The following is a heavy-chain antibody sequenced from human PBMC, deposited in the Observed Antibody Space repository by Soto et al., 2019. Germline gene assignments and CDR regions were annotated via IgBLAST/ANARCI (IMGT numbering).Heavy chain of an antibody. Sequence: QITLKESGPTLVKPTQTLTLTCTFSGFSLSTSGVGVGWIRQPPGKALEWLALIYWDDDKRYSPSLKSRLTITKDTSKNQVVLTMTNMDPVDTATYYCAHPQYYGSGSYFQWFDPWGQGTLVTVSS. V-gene: IGHV2-5*02. J-gene: IGHJ5*02. CDR2: IYWDDDK. CDR3: AHPQYYGSGSYFQWFDP. CDR1: GFSLSTSGVG. D-gene: IGHD3-10*01.